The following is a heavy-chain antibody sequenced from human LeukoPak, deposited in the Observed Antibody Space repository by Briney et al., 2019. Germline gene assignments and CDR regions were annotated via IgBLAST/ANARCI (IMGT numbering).Heavy chain of an antibody. J-gene: IGHJ5*02. CDR3: ARGSLSGSSSSWFDP. V-gene: IGHV3-21*01. D-gene: IGHD2-2*01. CDR2: ISSSSSYI. CDR1: GFTFSSYS. Sequence: GGSLRLSCAASGFTFSSYSLNWVRQAPGKGLEWVSSISSSSSYIYYADSVKGRFTISRDNAKNSLYLQMNSLRAEDTAVYYCARGSLSGSSSSWFDPWGQGTLVTVSS.